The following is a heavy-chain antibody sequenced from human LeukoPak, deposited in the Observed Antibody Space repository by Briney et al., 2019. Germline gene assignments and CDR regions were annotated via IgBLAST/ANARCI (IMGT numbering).Heavy chain of an antibody. J-gene: IGHJ4*02. V-gene: IGHV3-23*01. Sequence: GGSLRLSCAASGFTFSSYGMSWVRQAPGKGLERASAISGSGGSTYYADSVKGRFTISRDNSKNTLYLQMNSLRAEDTAVYYCAKDYYYDSSGYYYFDYWGQGTLVTVSS. CDR3: AKDYYYDSSGYYYFDY. D-gene: IGHD3-22*01. CDR2: ISGSGGST. CDR1: GFTFSSYG.